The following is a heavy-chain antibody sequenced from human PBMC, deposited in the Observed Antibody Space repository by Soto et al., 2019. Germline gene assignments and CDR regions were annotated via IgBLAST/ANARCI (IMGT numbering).Heavy chain of an antibody. D-gene: IGHD4-17*01. V-gene: IGHV3-9*01. CDR1: GFTFDDYA. Sequence: EVQLVESGGGLVQPGRSLRLSCAASGFTFDDYAMHWVRQAPGKGLEWVSGISWNSGSIGYADSVKGRFTISRDNAKNSLYLQMNSLRAEDTALYYCAKDEAAVTHYYYYMDVWGKGTTVTVSS. J-gene: IGHJ6*03. CDR2: ISWNSGSI. CDR3: AKDEAAVTHYYYYMDV.